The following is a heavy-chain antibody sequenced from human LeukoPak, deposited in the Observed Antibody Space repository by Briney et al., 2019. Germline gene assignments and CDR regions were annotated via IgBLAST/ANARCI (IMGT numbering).Heavy chain of an antibody. D-gene: IGHD2-8*01. CDR2: INPNSGGT. Sequence: EASVKVSCKASGYTFTVYYMHWVRQAPGQGLEWMGRINPNSGGTNYAQKFQGRVTMTRDTSIITAYMELSRLRSDDTAVYYCARYGEWPGYFDYWGQGTLVTVSS. CDR3: ARYGEWPGYFDY. CDR1: GYTFTVYY. J-gene: IGHJ4*02. V-gene: IGHV1-2*06.